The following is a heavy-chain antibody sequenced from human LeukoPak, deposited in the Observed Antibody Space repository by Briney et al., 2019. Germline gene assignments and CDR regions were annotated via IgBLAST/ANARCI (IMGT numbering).Heavy chain of an antibody. D-gene: IGHD3-22*01. CDR3: ARGGPSYYHSNTENWFDP. CDR2: ISSSGSTI. V-gene: IGHV3-11*01. CDR1: GLTFSDYY. J-gene: IGHJ5*02. Sequence: PGGSLRLSCAASGLTFSDYYMSWIRQAPGEGLEWVSYISSSGSTIYYADSVKGRFTISRDNAKNSLYLQMNSLRAEDTAVYYCARGGPSYYHSNTENWFDPWGQGTLVTVSS.